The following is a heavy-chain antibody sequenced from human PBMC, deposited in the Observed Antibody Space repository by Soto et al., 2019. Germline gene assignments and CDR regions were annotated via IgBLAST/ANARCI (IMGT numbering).Heavy chain of an antibody. V-gene: IGHV4-30-2*01. Sequence: PSDTLSLTCAVSGGSISSGGYSWSWIRQPPGKGLEWIGYIYHSGSTYYNPSLKSRVTILLDTSKNQLSLKLSSVTAADTAVYYCARGGGVEWFPWHAFDIWGQGTMVTVSS. CDR1: GGSISSGGYS. CDR3: ARGGGVEWFPWHAFDI. J-gene: IGHJ3*02. D-gene: IGHD3-3*01. CDR2: IYHSGST.